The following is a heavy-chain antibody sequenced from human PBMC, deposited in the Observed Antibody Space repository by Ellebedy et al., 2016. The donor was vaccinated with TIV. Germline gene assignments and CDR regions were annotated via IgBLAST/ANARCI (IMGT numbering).Heavy chain of an antibody. CDR1: GYPFNNYA. CDR2: ISIATGDT. Sequence: AASVKVSCKTSGYPFNNYAMHWVRQAPGQSLAWMGWISIATGDTKYSQNFEGSVTITRDTSASTVYMELISLTSEDTAVYFCARDSLWFGESDFDYWGQGTLVIVSS. CDR3: ARDSLWFGESDFDY. V-gene: IGHV1-3*04. D-gene: IGHD3-10*01. J-gene: IGHJ4*02.